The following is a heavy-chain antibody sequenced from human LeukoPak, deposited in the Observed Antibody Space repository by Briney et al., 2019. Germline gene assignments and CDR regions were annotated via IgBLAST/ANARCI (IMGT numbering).Heavy chain of an antibody. CDR2: FSGRTTNT. CDR3: AKGMLVATTNFDY. CDR1: GFTFSNFA. Sequence: GGPLRLSCAASGFTFSNFAMTWIRQAPGKGLEWVSTFSGRTTNTYYADSVKGRFTISRHNSENTLYLQMNSLRAEDTAVYYCAKGMLVATTNFDYWGQGALVTVSS. J-gene: IGHJ4*02. D-gene: IGHD5-24*01. V-gene: IGHV3-23*01.